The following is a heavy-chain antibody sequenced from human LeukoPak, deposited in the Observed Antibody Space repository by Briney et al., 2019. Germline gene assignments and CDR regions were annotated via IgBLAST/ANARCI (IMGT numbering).Heavy chain of an antibody. Sequence: HSETLSLTCAVYGGAFSGYYWGWIRQPPGKGLQWIGEINHSGSTNYNPSLKSRVTISVDTSKNQFSLKLSSVTAADTAVYYCATSGGPINWFDPWGQGTLVTVSS. CDR2: INHSGST. V-gene: IGHV4-34*01. CDR3: ATSGGPINWFDP. D-gene: IGHD2-15*01. J-gene: IGHJ5*02. CDR1: GGAFSGYY.